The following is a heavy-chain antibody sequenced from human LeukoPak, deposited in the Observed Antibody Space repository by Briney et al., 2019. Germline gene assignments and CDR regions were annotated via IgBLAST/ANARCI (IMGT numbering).Heavy chain of an antibody. CDR3: ARVADFWRGPFDY. V-gene: IGHV3-30-3*01. J-gene: IGHJ4*02. CDR2: ISYDGSNK. Sequence: GRSLRLSCAASGFTFSSYAMHWVRLAPGKGLEWVAVISYDGSNKYYADSVKGRFTISRDNSKNTLYLQMNSLRAEDTAVYYCARVADFWRGPFDYWGQGTLVTVSS. CDR1: GFTFSSYA. D-gene: IGHD3-3*01.